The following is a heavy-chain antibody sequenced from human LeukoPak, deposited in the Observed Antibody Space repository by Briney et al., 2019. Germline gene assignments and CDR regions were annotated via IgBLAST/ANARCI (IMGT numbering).Heavy chain of an antibody. CDR3: ARGQETSYYDFWSGYYYYYYMDV. CDR2: MNPNSGNT. Sequence: ASVKVSCKASGYTFTSYDINWVRQATGQGLEWMGWMNPNSGNTGYAQKFQGRVTITRNTSISTAYMELSSLRSEDTAVYYCARGQETSYYDFWSGYYYYYYMDVWGKGTTVIVSS. J-gene: IGHJ6*03. D-gene: IGHD3-3*01. CDR1: GYTFTSYD. V-gene: IGHV1-8*03.